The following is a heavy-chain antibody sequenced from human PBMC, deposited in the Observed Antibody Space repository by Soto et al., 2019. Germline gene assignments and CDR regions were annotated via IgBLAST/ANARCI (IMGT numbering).Heavy chain of an antibody. CDR2: ISYDGSNK. J-gene: IGHJ4*02. CDR3: AKDTTTGTFDY. CDR1: GFTFSSYG. V-gene: IGHV3-30*18. Sequence: GGSLRLSCAASGFTFSSYGMHWVRQAPGKGLEWVAVISYDGSNKYYADSVKGRFTISRDNSKNTLYLQMNSLRAEDTAVYYCAKDTTTGTFDYWGQGTLVTVSS. D-gene: IGHD1-1*01.